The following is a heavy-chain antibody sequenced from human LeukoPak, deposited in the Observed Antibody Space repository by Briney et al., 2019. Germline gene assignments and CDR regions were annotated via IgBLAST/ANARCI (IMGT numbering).Heavy chain of an antibody. Sequence: GGSLRLSCAGSGFTFSTYSIHWARQAPGKGLEWVSSISSDGGYIYYADSVKGRFTISRDNAKNSVYLQMKSLRAKDTAVYYCARGNAPLPFDYWGQGTLVTVSS. CDR3: ARGNAPLPFDY. J-gene: IGHJ4*02. CDR2: ISSDGGYI. V-gene: IGHV3-21*01. CDR1: GFTFSTYS. D-gene: IGHD2-2*01.